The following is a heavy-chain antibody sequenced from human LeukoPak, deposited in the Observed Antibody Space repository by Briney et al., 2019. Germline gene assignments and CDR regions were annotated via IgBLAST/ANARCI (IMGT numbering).Heavy chain of an antibody. J-gene: IGHJ4*02. V-gene: IGHV1-2*06. CDR2: INPNTGGA. Sequence: ASXKVSCKASGSPFTDYFIHWVRQAPGQGLEWMGRINPNTGGANSAQRFQDRVTMTRDTSIGTTYLELRRLRSDDTAVYYCARDGPGGVTMIVVVIIGDYWGQGTLVTVSS. D-gene: IGHD3-22*01. CDR1: GSPFTDYF. CDR3: ARDGPGGVTMIVVVIIGDY.